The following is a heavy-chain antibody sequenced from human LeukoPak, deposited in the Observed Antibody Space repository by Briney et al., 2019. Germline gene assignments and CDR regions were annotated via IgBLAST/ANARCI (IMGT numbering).Heavy chain of an antibody. CDR3: ARLGNCGDDCYAADY. CDR1: GGSISSYY. D-gene: IGHD2-21*02. V-gene: IGHV4-59*08. CDR2: ISYTGNT. J-gene: IGHJ4*02. Sequence: TSETLSLTCTVSGGSISSYYWSWIRQPPGKGLEWIGFISYTGNTNYYNPSLKSRVTMSIDTSMNQFSLKLSSVTAADTAVYYCARLGNCGDDCYAADYWGQGTLVTVSS.